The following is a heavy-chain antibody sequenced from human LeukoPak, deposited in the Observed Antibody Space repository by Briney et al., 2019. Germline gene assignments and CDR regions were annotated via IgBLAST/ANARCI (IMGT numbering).Heavy chain of an antibody. CDR1: GGTFSSYA. CDR3: ARVGLSSGWTPSDY. J-gene: IGHJ4*02. D-gene: IGHD6-19*01. V-gene: IGHV1-69*05. CDR2: IIPIFGTA. Sequence: VASVKVSCKASGGTFSSYAISWVRQAPGQGLEWMGGIIPIFGTANYAQKFQGRVTITTDESTSTAYMELSSLRSEDTAVYYCARVGLSSGWTPSDYWGQGTLVTVSS.